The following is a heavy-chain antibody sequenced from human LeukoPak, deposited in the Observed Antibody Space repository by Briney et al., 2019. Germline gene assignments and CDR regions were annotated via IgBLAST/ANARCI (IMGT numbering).Heavy chain of an antibody. Sequence: GGSLRLSCAASGFTFSGSAMHWVRQASGKGLEWVARVRSKDNGYATSYSASVRGRFTISRDDSKNMAYLQMDSLKTENTAVYFCSRTSDAAWYFDLWGRGTLVTVSS. CDR3: SRTSDAAWYFDL. J-gene: IGHJ2*01. CDR1: GFTFSGSA. D-gene: IGHD6-25*01. V-gene: IGHV3-73*01. CDR2: VRSKDNGYAT.